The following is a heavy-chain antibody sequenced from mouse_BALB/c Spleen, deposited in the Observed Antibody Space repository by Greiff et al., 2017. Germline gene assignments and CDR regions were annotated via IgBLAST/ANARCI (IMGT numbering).Heavy chain of an antibody. CDR3: ARNALITTVAHFDY. D-gene: IGHD1-1*01. CDR1: GFSLSRYS. V-gene: IGHV2-6-4*01. J-gene: IGHJ2*01. Sequence: VQVVESGPGLVAPSQSLSITCTVSGFSLSRYSVHWVRQPPGKGLEWLGMIWGGGSTDYNSALKSRLSISKDNSKSQVFLKMNSLQTDDTAMYYCARNALITTVAHFDYWGQGTTLTVSS. CDR2: IWGGGST.